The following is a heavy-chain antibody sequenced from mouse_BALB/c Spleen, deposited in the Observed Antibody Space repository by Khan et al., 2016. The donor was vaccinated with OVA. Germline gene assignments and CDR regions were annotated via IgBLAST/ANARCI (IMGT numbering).Heavy chain of an antibody. CDR1: GYSFTGYF. Sequence: EVQLQQSGPELVKPGASVKISCKASGYSFTGYFMNWVMQSHGKSLEWIGRINPHIGETFYNQKFKDKATLTVDESSRTAHMERRSLASEDAAVYYCARKNGSDFDYWGQGTTLTVSS. CDR3: ARKNGSDFDY. CDR2: INPHIGET. D-gene: IGHD1-1*01. J-gene: IGHJ2*01. V-gene: IGHV1-20*02.